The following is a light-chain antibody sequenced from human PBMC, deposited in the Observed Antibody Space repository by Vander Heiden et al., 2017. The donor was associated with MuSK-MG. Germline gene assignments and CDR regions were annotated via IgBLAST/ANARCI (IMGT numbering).Light chain of an antibody. J-gene: IGLJ2*01. V-gene: IGLV2-23*02. CDR1: SSDVGNYNL. CDR2: EVD. CDR3: WSYAGSSTLV. Sequence: QSALTQPASVSGSPGQSITISCTGTSSDVGNYNLVSWYQHHSGRAPKLVIYEVDKRPSGVSNRFSGSKSGNSASLTISGLQAEDEADYYCWSYAGSSTLVFGGGTKLTVL.